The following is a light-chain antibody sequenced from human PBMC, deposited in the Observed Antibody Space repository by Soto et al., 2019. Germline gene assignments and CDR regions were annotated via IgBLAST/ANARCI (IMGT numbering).Light chain of an antibody. V-gene: IGLV1-51*01. CDR1: SSNIGNNY. CDR3: GTWDSSLSVWL. Sequence: QSVLTQPPSLSAAPGQKVTSSCSGGSSNIGNNYVSWYQQLPGTAPKLLIYDENKRPSGIPDRFSGSKSGTSATLGITGLQTGYEADYYCGTWDSSLSVWLFGGGTKLTVL. J-gene: IGLJ3*02. CDR2: DEN.